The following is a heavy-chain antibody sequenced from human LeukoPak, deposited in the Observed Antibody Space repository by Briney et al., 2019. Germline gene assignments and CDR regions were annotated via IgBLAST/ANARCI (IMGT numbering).Heavy chain of an antibody. CDR2: INARGDT. CDR3: ARGQVPAARGYNWFDP. J-gene: IGHJ5*02. Sequence: PSETLSLTCAVYGWSFNDYYWNWVRHPPGKGPEWIGEINARGDTNYNPSLKSRVTISVDSSKNQFSLTLTSMIAADTAIYYCARGQVPAARGYNWFDPWGQGTLVTVSS. D-gene: IGHD2-2*01. CDR1: GWSFNDYY. V-gene: IGHV4-34*01.